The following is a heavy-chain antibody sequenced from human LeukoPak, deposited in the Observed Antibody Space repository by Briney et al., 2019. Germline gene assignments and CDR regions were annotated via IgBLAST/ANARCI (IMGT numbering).Heavy chain of an antibody. CDR2: INHSGST. D-gene: IGHD3-22*01. CDR1: GGSFSGYY. J-gene: IGHJ4*02. CDR3: ARRKDYYESSGFDY. V-gene: IGHV4-34*01. Sequence: SETLSLTCAVYGGSFSGYYWSWIRQPPGKGLEWIGEINHSGSTNYNPSLKSRVTISADTSKNQFSLKLSSVTAADTAVYYCARRKDYYESSGFDYWGQGTLVTVSS.